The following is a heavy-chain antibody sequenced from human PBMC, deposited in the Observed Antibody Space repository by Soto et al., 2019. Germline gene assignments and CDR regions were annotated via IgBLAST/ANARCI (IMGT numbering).Heavy chain of an antibody. V-gene: IGHV2-26*01. J-gene: IGHJ4*02. CDR1: GFSLSNARMG. CDR3: ARIVVAAANGAFDY. CDR2: IFSNDEK. D-gene: IGHD6-13*01. Sequence: SGPTLVNPTETLTLTCTVSGFSLSNARMGVSWIRQPPGKALEWLAHIFSNDEKSYSTSLKSRLTISKDTSKSQVVLTMTNMDPVDTATYYCARIVVAAANGAFDYWGQGTLVTVSS.